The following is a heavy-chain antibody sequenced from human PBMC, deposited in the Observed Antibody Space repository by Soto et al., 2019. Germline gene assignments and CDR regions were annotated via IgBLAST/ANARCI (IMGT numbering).Heavy chain of an antibody. CDR1: GGTFSSYT. D-gene: IGHD6-13*01. CDR2: ITPILGIA. J-gene: IGHJ4*02. CDR3: ARLTAAAGTQC. Sequence: QVQLVQSGAEVKKPGSSVKVSCKASGGTFSSYTISWVRQAPGQGLEWMGRITPILGIANYAQKFQGRVTITADKSTSTAYMELSSLRSEDTAVYYCARLTAAAGTQCWGQGTLVTVSS. V-gene: IGHV1-69*02.